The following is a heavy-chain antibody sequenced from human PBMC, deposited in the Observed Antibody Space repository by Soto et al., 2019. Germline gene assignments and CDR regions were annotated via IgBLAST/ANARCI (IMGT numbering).Heavy chain of an antibody. CDR2: IYDSGRT. CDR1: GASIGSGSYY. D-gene: IGHD7-27*01. J-gene: IGHJ4*02. Sequence: QVQLQESGPGLVQPSQTLSLTCTVSGASIGSGSYYWSWIRQYPGEGLVWIGHIYDSGRTYYNPSLESRVSISIDTSKNEFSLTLTSVTAADTDVYYCARLTTIITGAFDDWGLGTVVTVSS. CDR3: ARLTTIITGAFDD. V-gene: IGHV4-31*03.